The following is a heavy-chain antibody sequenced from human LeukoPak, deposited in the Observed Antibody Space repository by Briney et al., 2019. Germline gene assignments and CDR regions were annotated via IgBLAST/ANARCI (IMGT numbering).Heavy chain of an antibody. D-gene: IGHD1-14*01. CDR3: ASLTRRAAAFDY. V-gene: IGHV4-59*11. CDR1: GGSISGRY. CDR2: FYNSENT. J-gene: IGHJ4*02. Sequence: SETLSLTCSVSGGSISGRYWSWIRQPPGKGLEWIGNFYNSENTNYNPSLKSRVTVSVDTSKNRFSLKLSSVTAADTAVYYCASLTRRAAAFDYWGQGTLVTVSS.